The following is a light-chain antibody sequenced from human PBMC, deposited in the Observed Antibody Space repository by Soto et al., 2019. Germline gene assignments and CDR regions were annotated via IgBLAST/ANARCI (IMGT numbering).Light chain of an antibody. J-gene: IGLJ2*01. CDR1: SSDVGGYNF. CDR2: EVS. Sequence: QSALTQPPSASGSPGQSVTISCTGTSSDVGGYNFVSWYQQHPGKAPKLMIYEVSKRPSGVPDRFSGYKSGNTAALTVSGLKAEDEADYYCSSDAGSNNFVVFGGGTKLTVL. CDR3: SSDAGSNNFVV. V-gene: IGLV2-8*01.